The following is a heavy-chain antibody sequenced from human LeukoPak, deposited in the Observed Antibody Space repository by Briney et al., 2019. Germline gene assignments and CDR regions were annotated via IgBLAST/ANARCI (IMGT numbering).Heavy chain of an antibody. V-gene: IGHV3-23*01. CDR1: GFTFSSYG. CDR2: ISGSGGST. D-gene: IGHD2-15*01. J-gene: IGHJ4*02. CDR3: AKDRCSGGSCYYGGFDY. Sequence: GGSLRLSCAASGFTFSSYGMSWVRQAPGKGLEWVSAISGSGGSTYYADSVKGRFTISRDNSKNTLYLQMNSLRAEDTAVYYCAKDRCSGGSCYYGGFDYWGQGTLVTVSS.